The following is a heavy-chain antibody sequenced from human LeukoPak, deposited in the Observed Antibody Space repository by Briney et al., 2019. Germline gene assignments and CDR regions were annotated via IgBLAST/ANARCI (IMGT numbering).Heavy chain of an antibody. V-gene: IGHV4-34*01. CDR1: GGSFSGYY. CDR3: ATNPGGFCNSGDCYGEAP. J-gene: IGHJ5*02. CDR2: INHSGGT. Sequence: SETLSLTCAVSGGSFSGYYWSWIRQPPGKGLEWIGEINHSGGTNYNPSLKSRVTISVDTSKNQFSLKLSPVTAADTAVYYCATNPGGFCNSGDCYGEAPWGQGTLVTVSS. D-gene: IGHD2-21*02.